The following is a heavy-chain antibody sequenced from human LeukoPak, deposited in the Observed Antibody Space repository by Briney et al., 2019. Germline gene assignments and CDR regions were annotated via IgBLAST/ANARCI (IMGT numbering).Heavy chain of an antibody. CDR1: GFTFSDYY. CDR3: ARDQPIGYNYGYPFDD. CDR2: ISSSGSTI. D-gene: IGHD5-18*01. Sequence: GGSLRLSCAASGFTFSDYYMSWIRQAPGKGLEWVSYISSSGSTIYYADSVKGRFTISRDNAKNSLYLQMNNLRVEDTAVYYCARDQPIGYNYGYPFDDWGQGTLVTVSS. J-gene: IGHJ4*02. V-gene: IGHV3-11*04.